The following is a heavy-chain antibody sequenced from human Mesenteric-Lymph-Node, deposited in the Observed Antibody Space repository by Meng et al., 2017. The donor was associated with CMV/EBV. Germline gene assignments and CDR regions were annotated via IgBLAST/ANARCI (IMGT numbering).Heavy chain of an antibody. V-gene: IGHV3-30*02. CDR2: TRDDGSSQ. J-gene: IGHJ3*01. CDR1: GFTFSSYA. CDR3: AKDFYNRGYQLLSFGRFGFDV. D-gene: IGHD2-2*01. Sequence: GGSLRLSCAASGFTFSSYAMHWVRQAPGKGLEWVTFTRDDGSSQYYADSVKGRFTISRDNSKNILYLQMNSLRAEDTAVYYCAKDFYNRGYQLLSFGRFGFDVWGQGTMVTVSS.